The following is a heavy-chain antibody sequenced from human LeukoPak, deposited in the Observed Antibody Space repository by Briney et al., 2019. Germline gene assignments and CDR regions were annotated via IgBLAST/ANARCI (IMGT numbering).Heavy chain of an antibody. J-gene: IGHJ4*02. V-gene: IGHV3-30*02. D-gene: IGHD3-10*01. Sequence: GGSLRLSCAASGFTFRDYGMHWVRQAPGKGLEWVAFIRDNGSNNYYADSVKGRFTISRDNSKNTLYLQMNSLRVEDTAVYYCAKDAYYGSGSYYFDYWGQGTLVTVSS. CDR1: GFTFRDYG. CDR3: AKDAYYGSGSYYFDY. CDR2: IRDNGSNN.